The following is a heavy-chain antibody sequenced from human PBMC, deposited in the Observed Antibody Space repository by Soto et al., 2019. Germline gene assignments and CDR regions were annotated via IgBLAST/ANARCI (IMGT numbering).Heavy chain of an antibody. J-gene: IGHJ4*02. V-gene: IGHV3-53*01. CDR1: GFTVSSNY. Sequence: GSLRLSCAASGFTVSSNYMSWVRQAPGKGLEWVSVIYTGGTTYYADSVKGRFTISRDNSKNTLYLQMNSLRAEDTAVYYCAVAEWSYWGQGTLVTVSS. CDR3: AVAEWSY. CDR2: IYTGGTT. D-gene: IGHD3-3*01.